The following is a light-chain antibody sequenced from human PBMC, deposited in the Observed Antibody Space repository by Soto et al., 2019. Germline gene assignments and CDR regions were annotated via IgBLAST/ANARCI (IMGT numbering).Light chain of an antibody. CDR3: QSYDSSLSGSLV. CDR2: GNS. CDR1: SSNIGAGYD. J-gene: IGLJ2*01. Sequence: QSVLTQPPSVSGAPGQRVTISCTGSSSNIGAGYDLHWYQHLPGTAPKLLIYGNSIRPSGVPDRFSASRFGTSASLAITGLQAEDEAHYYCQSYDSSLSGSLVFGGGTQLTVL. V-gene: IGLV1-40*01.